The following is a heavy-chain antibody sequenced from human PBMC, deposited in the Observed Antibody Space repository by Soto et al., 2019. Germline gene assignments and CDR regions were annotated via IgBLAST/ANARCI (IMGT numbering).Heavy chain of an antibody. CDR1: AFTFSTYA. D-gene: IGHD1-26*01. V-gene: IGHV3-23*01. J-gene: IGHJ4*02. CDR3: ANLNSGSNGH. CDR2: ISDRGGST. Sequence: EVQLLESGGGLVQPGGSLRLSCAASAFTFSTYAMSWVRQAPGKGLEWVSAISDRGGSTYYADSVKGRFTISRDNSKNMLYLQMNSLRGEDTAIYYCANLNSGSNGHWGEGTLVTVSS.